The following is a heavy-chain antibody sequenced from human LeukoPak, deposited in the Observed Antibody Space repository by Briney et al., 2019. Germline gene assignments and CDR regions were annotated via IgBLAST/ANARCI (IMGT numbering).Heavy chain of an antibody. D-gene: IGHD1-26*01. V-gene: IGHV4-59*02. J-gene: IGHJ4*02. CDR3: ARSGGTWSYNY. Sequence: SETLSLTFTVSGGSVSNNYWSWIRQPPGKGLEWLGYVYNGGTTHYNPSLKSRNTIAPDTSKNQLSLSLTSVTAAGTAVYYCARSGGTWSYNYWGQGTLVTVPS. CDR2: VYNGGTT. CDR1: GGSVSNNY.